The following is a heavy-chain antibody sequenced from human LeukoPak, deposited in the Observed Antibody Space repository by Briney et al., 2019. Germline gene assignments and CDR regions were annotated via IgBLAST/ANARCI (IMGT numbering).Heavy chain of an antibody. CDR3: ARVPSLLRDTYDFWSGYYPYYFDY. D-gene: IGHD3-3*01. V-gene: IGHV1-8*01. CDR1: GYTFTSYD. Sequence: ASLKVSCKASGYTFTSYDINWVRQATGQGLEWMGWMNPNSGNTGYAQKFQGGVTMTRNTSISTAYMELSSLRSEDTAVYYCARVPSLLRDTYDFWSGYYPYYFDYWGQGTLVTVSS. J-gene: IGHJ4*02. CDR2: MNPNSGNT.